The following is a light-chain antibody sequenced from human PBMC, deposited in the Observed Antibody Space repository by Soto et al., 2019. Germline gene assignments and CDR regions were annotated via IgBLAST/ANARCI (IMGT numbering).Light chain of an antibody. CDR3: CSYAGSTRHV. V-gene: IGLV2-11*01. J-gene: IGLJ1*01. Sequence: QSALTQPRSVSGSPGQSVTISCTGTSSDVGGYNDVSWDQQPPGKAPKVMIYDVSERPSGVPDRLSGSTSGNTASLTISGLEAEDEADYYCCSYAGSTRHVFGTGTKLTVL. CDR2: DVS. CDR1: SSDVGGYND.